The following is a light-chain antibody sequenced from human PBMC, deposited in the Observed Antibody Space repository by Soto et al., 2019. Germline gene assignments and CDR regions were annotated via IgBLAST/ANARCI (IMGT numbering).Light chain of an antibody. Sequence: EIVLTQSPATLSLSPGERATLSCRASQRVSSYLAWYPQKPGQAPRLLIYDASNRATGIPARFSGSGSGTDLALTIRRLVPEDFAVYYCQQRSNWPPYTFGQGTKLEIK. CDR1: QRVSSY. J-gene: IGKJ2*01. CDR2: DAS. CDR3: QQRSNWPPYT. V-gene: IGKV3-11*01.